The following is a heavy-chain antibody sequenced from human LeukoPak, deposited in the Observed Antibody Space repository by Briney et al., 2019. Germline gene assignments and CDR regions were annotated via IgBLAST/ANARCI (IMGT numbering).Heavy chain of an antibody. CDR1: GFTVISSY. Sequence: GGSLRPSCAASGFTVISSYMTWVRQAPGKGLEWVSVIFSSGSTYYADSVKGRFTISRDNSKNTLYLQMNNLRAEDTAVYYCASAYYDFWSADDAFDIWGQGTMVTVSS. J-gene: IGHJ3*02. V-gene: IGHV3-53*01. D-gene: IGHD3-3*01. CDR2: IFSSGST. CDR3: ASAYYDFWSADDAFDI.